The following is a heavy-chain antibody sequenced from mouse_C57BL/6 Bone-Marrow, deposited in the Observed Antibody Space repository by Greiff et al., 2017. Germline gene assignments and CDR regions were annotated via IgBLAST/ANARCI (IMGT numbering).Heavy chain of an antibody. CDR2: IDPSDSYT. D-gene: IGHD1-1*01. CDR3: ASYYGSSYYFDY. J-gene: IGHJ2*01. CDR1: GYTFTSYW. Sequence: QVQLQQPGAELVRPGTSVKLSCKASGYTFTSYWMHWVKQRPGQGLEWIGVIDPSDSYTNSNQKFKGKATLTVDTSSSTAYMQLSSLTSEDSAVYYCASYYGSSYYFDYWGQGTTLTVSS. V-gene: IGHV1-59*01.